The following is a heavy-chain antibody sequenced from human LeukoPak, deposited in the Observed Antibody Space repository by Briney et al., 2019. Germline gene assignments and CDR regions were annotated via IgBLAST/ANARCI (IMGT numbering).Heavy chain of an antibody. Sequence: SETLSLTCTVSGGSISTNYYWGWIRQPPGKGLEWIGNIFYSGSTYYSPSLKSRVTISLDTSRNQFSLKLTSVTAADTAVYYCAKSNGYGLVDIWGQGTMVTVSS. CDR1: GGSISTNYY. D-gene: IGHD3-10*01. CDR3: AKSNGYGLVDI. V-gene: IGHV4-39*07. J-gene: IGHJ3*02. CDR2: IFYSGST.